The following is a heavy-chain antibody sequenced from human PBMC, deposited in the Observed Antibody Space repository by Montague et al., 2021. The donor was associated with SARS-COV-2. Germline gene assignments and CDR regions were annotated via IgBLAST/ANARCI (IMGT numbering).Heavy chain of an antibody. Sequence: SLRLSCAASGFIFSSFTMSWVRLAPGKGLEWVSTISGSGGSTWYADSVKGRFTISRDNSKSTLFLQMNSLRVEDTALYYCTGADNYGSWGRGTPVTVSS. CDR1: GFIFSSFT. J-gene: IGHJ5*02. CDR3: TGADNYGS. D-gene: IGHD4-17*01. V-gene: IGHV3-23*01. CDR2: ISGSGGST.